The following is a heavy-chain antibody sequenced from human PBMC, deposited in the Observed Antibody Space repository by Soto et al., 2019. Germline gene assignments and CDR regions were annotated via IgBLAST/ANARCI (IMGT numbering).Heavy chain of an antibody. CDR1: GFTFSNSW. CDR3: ARDRSYTTDY. D-gene: IGHD1-26*01. Sequence: PGRSLRLSCAASGFTFSNSWMHWVRQAPGKGLVWVSYINSDGSTTTYADSVKGRFTISRDNAKNTVYLQITSLTAEDTAVYYCARDRSYTTDYWGQGTLVTVSS. V-gene: IGHV3-74*01. CDR2: INSDGSTT. J-gene: IGHJ4*02.